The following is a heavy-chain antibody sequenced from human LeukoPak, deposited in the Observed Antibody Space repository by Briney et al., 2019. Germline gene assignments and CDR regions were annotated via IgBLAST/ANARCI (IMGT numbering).Heavy chain of an antibody. CDR2: ISSSGSTI. CDR3: ATLPGQITMIVVLAEGDY. CDR1: GFTFSSYE. Sequence: GGSLRLSCAASGFTFSSYEMNWVRQAPGKGLEWVSYISSSGSTIYYADSVKGRFTISRDNAKNSLYLQMNSLRAEDTAVYYCATLPGQITMIVVLAEGDYWGQGTLVTVSS. D-gene: IGHD3-22*01. V-gene: IGHV3-48*03. J-gene: IGHJ4*02.